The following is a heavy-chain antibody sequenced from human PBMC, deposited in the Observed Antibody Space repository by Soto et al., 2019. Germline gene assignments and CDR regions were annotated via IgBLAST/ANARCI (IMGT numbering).Heavy chain of an antibody. D-gene: IGHD4-4*01. Sequence: ASVKVSCKASGGTFSSYAISWVRQAPGQGLEWMGGIIPIFGTANYAQKFQGRVTITADESTSTAYMELSSLRSEDTAVYYCARSLTTVTTFPFHVVVLYGMDVWGQGTTVTVSS. CDR3: ARSLTTVTTFPFHVVVLYGMDV. CDR2: IIPIFGTA. J-gene: IGHJ6*02. V-gene: IGHV1-69*13. CDR1: GGTFSSYA.